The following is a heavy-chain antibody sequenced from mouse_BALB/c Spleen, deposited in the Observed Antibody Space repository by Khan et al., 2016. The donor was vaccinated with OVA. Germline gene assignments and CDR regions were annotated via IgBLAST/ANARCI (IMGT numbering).Heavy chain of an antibody. CDR2: IWSDGST. CDR3: ARLHYCQYDIIDY. J-gene: IGHJ4*01. CDR1: GFSLTNYG. D-gene: IGHD2-4*01. Sequence: QVQLKQSGPGLVAPSQTLSITCTTSGFSLTNYGIHWVRQPPGKGLEWLVLIWSDGSTTDNSALKSRLTISKDTSTSQVLFKINSHQTDDTPMSFCARLHYCQYDIIDYWGQGTTVTVSS. V-gene: IGHV2-6-1*01.